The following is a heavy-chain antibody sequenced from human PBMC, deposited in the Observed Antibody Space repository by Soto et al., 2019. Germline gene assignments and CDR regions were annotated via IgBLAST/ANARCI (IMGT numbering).Heavy chain of an antibody. J-gene: IGHJ4*02. CDR3: AQDHSSYYFAY. Sequence: QVQLVESGGGVVQPGRSLRLSCAASGFTFSSYGMHWVRQAPGKGLEWVAVISYDGSNKYYADSVKGRFTLSRDNSKNTLYLQMHSLRAEDTAVHYHAQDHSSYYFAYWGQGPLVTVSS. D-gene: IGHD6-6*01. CDR1: GFTFSSYG. V-gene: IGHV3-30*18. CDR2: ISYDGSNK.